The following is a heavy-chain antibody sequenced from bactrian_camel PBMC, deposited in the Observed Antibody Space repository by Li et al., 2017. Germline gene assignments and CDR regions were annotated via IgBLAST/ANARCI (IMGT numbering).Heavy chain of an antibody. CDR3: AAEAFPMSEEIGGAC. CDR1: GLNFDDSD. Sequence: HVQLVESGGGSVRAGGSLRLSCVAVGLNFDDSDMGWYRQAPGKECELVSRISADGSTYYADSVKGRFTISQDNADNTVYLEVTSLKPEDTAIYYCAAEAFPMSEEIGGACWGRGTQVTVS. CDR2: ISADGST. V-gene: IGHV3S55*01. J-gene: IGHJ4*01. D-gene: IGHD7*01.